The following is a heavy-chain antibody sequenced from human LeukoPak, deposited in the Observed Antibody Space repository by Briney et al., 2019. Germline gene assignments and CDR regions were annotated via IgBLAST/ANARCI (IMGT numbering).Heavy chain of an antibody. CDR2: ISSSSSYI. CDR1: GFTFSSYS. D-gene: IGHD2-2*01. Sequence: PGGSLRLSCAASGFTFSSYSMNWVRQAPGKGLEWVSSISSSSSYIYYADSVKGRFTISRDNAKNSLYLQMNSLRAEDTAVYYCARVQVLCSSTSCYSSAYYYYGMDVWGQGTTVTVSS. V-gene: IGHV3-21*01. CDR3: ARVQVLCSSTSCYSSAYYYYGMDV. J-gene: IGHJ6*02.